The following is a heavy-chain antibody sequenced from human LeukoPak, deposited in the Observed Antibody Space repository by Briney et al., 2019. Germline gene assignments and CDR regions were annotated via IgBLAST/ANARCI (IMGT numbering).Heavy chain of an antibody. V-gene: IGHV3-15*01. Sequence: PGGSLRLSCAASGFTLSNAWMSWVRQAPGKGLEWVGRIKSKTDGGTTDYAAPVKGRFTISRGDSKNPLYLQMNSLKTEDTAVYYCTTDYGDYFDYWGQGTLVTVSS. J-gene: IGHJ4*02. CDR2: IKSKTDGGTT. CDR1: GFTLSNAW. CDR3: TTDYGDYFDY. D-gene: IGHD4-17*01.